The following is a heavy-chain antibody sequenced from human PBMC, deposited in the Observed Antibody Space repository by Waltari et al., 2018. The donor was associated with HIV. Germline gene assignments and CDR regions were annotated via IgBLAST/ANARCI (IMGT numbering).Heavy chain of an antibody. D-gene: IGHD2-21*02. Sequence: EVQLVESGGGLVQPGGSLRLSCAASGSTVSSHYLSWVRQAPGKGLEWVSVIYSGGSTYYADSVKGRFTISRDNSKNTLYLQMNSLRAEDTAVYYCASIAYCGGDCYPRGMDVWGQGTTVTVSS. CDR1: GSTVSSHY. V-gene: IGHV3-66*01. CDR3: ASIAYCGGDCYPRGMDV. J-gene: IGHJ6*02. CDR2: IYSGGST.